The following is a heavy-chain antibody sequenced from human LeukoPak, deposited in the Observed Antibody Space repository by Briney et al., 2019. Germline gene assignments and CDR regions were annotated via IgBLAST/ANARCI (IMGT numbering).Heavy chain of an antibody. CDR2: IWYDGSNK. V-gene: IGHV3-33*01. CDR1: GFTFSSYG. Sequence: GGSLRLSCAASGFTFSSYGMHWVRQAPGKGLEWVAVIWYDGSNKYCADSVKGRFTISRDNSKNTLYLQMNSLRAEDTAVYYCARAAQYSSSSNYYYGMDVWGQGTTVTVSS. CDR3: ARAAQYSSSSNYYYGMDV. J-gene: IGHJ6*02. D-gene: IGHD6-6*01.